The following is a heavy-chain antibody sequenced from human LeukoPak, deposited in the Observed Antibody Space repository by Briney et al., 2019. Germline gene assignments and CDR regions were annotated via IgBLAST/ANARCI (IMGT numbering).Heavy chain of an antibody. J-gene: IGHJ5*02. CDR1: GGSISSGSYY. CDR2: IYTSGST. D-gene: IGHD3-22*01. Sequence: PSQTLSLTCTVSGGSISSGSYYWSWIRQPAGKGLEWIGRIYTSGSTNYNPSLKSRVTISVDTSKNQFSLKLSSVTAADTAVYYCARTSIYYDSSGYRSWGQGTLVTVSS. CDR3: ARTSIYYDSSGYRS. V-gene: IGHV4-61*02.